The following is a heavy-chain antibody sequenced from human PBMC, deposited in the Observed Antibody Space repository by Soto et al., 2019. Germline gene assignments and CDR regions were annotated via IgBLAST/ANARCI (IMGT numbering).Heavy chain of an antibody. D-gene: IGHD5-12*01. V-gene: IGHV1-69*01. CDR2: IIPIFGTA. CDR1: GGTFSSYA. Sequence: QVQLVQSGAEVKKPGSSVKVSCKASGGTFSSYAISWVRQAPGQWLEWMGGIIPIFGTANYAQKFQGRVTITADESTSTAYMELSSLRSEDTAVYYWARLVGDGYNLGGYYFDYWGQGTLVTVSS. CDR3: ARLVGDGYNLGGYYFDY. J-gene: IGHJ4*02.